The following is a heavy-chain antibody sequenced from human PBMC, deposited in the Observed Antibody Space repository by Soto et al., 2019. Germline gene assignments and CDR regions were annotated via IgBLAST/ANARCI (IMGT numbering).Heavy chain of an antibody. D-gene: IGHD3-22*01. CDR3: VRARSNDSSPDY. V-gene: IGHV3-21*01. CDR2: ITSSSSYI. Sequence: PGGSLRLSCAASGFTFSLYSMIWVRQAPGKGLEWVASITSSSSYIYYEDSLKGRFTISRDNAKNSLFLQLDSLRAEDTAVYFCVRARSNDSSPDYWGQGALVTVSS. J-gene: IGHJ4*02. CDR1: GFTFSLYS.